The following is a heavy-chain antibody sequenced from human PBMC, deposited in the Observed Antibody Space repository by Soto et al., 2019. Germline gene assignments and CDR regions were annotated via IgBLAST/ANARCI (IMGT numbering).Heavy chain of an antibody. V-gene: IGHV3-33*01. J-gene: IGHJ6*02. CDR2: IWYDGSNK. CDR3: ARDYGDYKLEYYYGMDV. CDR1: GFTFSSYG. Sequence: QVQLVESGGGVVQPGRSLRLSCAASGFTFSSYGMHWVRQAPGKGLEWVAVIWYDGSNKYYADSVKGRFTISRDNSKNTLYLQMISLRAEDTAVYYCARDYGDYKLEYYYGMDVWGQGTTVTVSS. D-gene: IGHD4-17*01.